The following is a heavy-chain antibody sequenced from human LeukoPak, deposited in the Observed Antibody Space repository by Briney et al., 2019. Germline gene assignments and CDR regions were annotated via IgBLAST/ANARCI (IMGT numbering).Heavy chain of an antibody. CDR1: GGSVSSGSYY. V-gene: IGHV4-39*01. CDR2: IYYSGST. CDR3: ARQRYSSSPYFDY. Sequence: SETLSLTCTVSGGSVSSGSYYWGWIRQPPGKGLEWIGSIYYSGSTYYNPSLKSRVTISVDTSKNQFSLKLSSVTAADTAVYYCARQRYSSSPYFDYWGQGTLVTVSS. J-gene: IGHJ4*02. D-gene: IGHD6-19*01.